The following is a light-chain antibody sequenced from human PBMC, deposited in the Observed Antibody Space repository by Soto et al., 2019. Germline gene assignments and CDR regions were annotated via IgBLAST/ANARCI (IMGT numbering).Light chain of an antibody. V-gene: IGKV3-15*01. Sequence: EIVMTQSPATLSVSPGERATLSCRASQSVSSDLAWFQQTPGQAPRLLIYGASTRATGIPARFSGSGSETEFTLTISSLKSEDFAVYYCQQYSNWAPITFGPGTKVDIK. CDR2: GAS. CDR3: QQYSNWAPIT. CDR1: QSVSSD. J-gene: IGKJ3*01.